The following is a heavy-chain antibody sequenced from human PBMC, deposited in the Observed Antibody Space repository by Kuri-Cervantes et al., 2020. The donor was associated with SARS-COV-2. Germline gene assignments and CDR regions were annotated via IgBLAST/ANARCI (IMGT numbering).Heavy chain of an antibody. J-gene: IGHJ3*02. D-gene: IGHD3-10*01. Sequence: ASVKVSCKASGYTFTSYAMNWVRQAPGQGLEWMGWINTNTGNPTYAQGFTGRFVFSLDTSVGTAYLQISSLKAEDTAVYYCAREGSPYYYGFERAFDIWGQGTMVTVSS. CDR3: AREGSPYYYGFERAFDI. V-gene: IGHV7-4-1*02. CDR1: GYTFTSYA. CDR2: INTNTGNP.